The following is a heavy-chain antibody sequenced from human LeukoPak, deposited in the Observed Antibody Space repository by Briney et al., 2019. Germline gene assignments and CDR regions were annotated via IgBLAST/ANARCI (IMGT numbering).Heavy chain of an antibody. J-gene: IGHJ4*02. V-gene: IGHV4-59*01. Sequence: PSETLSHTCTASDDSISRDFWTWIRHPPGKGLESIGYIRYSGRTEYNPSLKSRVTISIQTSKNQFSLKLTSVTAADTAIYYCARLPDVSGWPFDYWGQGILVTVSS. D-gene: IGHD6-19*01. CDR2: IRYSGRT. CDR3: ARLPDVSGWPFDY. CDR1: DDSISRDF.